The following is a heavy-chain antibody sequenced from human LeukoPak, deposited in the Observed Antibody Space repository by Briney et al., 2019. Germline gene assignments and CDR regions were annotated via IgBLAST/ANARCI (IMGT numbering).Heavy chain of an antibody. J-gene: IGHJ4*02. Sequence: GASVTVSFKASGYTFTRYYMHWVRQAPGQRLEWMGMINPSVGTTGHAQKFQGRVTVTRDTSTSTVYMEMSSLRSEDTAVYYCARGPENYYYFDYWGQGTLVTVSS. CDR3: ARGPENYYYFDY. CDR2: INPSVGTT. D-gene: IGHD1-14*01. CDR1: GYTFTRYY. V-gene: IGHV1-46*01.